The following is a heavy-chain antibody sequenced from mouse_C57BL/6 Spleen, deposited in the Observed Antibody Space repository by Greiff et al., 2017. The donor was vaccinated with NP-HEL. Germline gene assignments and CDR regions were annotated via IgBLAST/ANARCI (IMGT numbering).Heavy chain of an antibody. V-gene: IGHV8-8*01. D-gene: IGHD1-1*01. CDR2: IWWDDDK. CDR1: GFSLSTFGMG. CDR3: ARIVSYYGSSYRAMDY. Sequence: QVTLKVSGPGILQPSQTLSLTCSFSGFSLSTFGMGVGWIRQPSGKGLEWLAHIWWDDDKYYNPALKSRLTISKDTSKNQVFLKIANVDTADTATYYCARIVSYYGSSYRAMDYWGQGTSVTVSS. J-gene: IGHJ4*01.